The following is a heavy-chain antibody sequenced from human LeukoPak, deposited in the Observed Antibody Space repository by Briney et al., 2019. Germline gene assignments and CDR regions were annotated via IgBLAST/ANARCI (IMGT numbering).Heavy chain of an antibody. CDR3: ARDRKDGSSAALDY. CDR2: ISSSSSYI. Sequence: GGSLRLSCAASGFTFSSYSMNWVRQAPGKGLEWVSSISSSSSYIYYADSVKGQFTISRDNAKNSLYLQMNSLRAEDTAVYYCARDRKDGSSAALDYWGQGTLVTVSS. CDR1: GFTFSSYS. J-gene: IGHJ4*02. V-gene: IGHV3-21*01. D-gene: IGHD6-6*01.